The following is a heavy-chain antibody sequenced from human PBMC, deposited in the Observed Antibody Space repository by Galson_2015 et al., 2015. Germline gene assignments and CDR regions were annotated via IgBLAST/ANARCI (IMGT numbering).Heavy chain of an antibody. J-gene: IGHJ6*02. V-gene: IGHV1-3*01. CDR3: ARDSWQQWLVREGYPVSGGMDA. Sequence: SVKVSCKASGYTFTSYAMHWVRQAPGQRLEWMGWINAGNGNTKYSQKFQGRVTITRDTSASTAYMELSSLRSEDTAVYYCARDSWQQWLVREGYPVSGGMDAWGQGTTVTVSS. CDR1: GYTFTSYA. D-gene: IGHD6-19*01. CDR2: INAGNGNT.